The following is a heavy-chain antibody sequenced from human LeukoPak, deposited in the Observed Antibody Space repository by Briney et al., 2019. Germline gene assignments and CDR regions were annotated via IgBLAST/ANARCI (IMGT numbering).Heavy chain of an antibody. CDR3: AKDPRALVVVISTPFDY. D-gene: IGHD3-22*01. J-gene: IGHJ4*02. CDR1: GFTFSSYA. V-gene: IGHV3-23*01. CDR2: ISGSGGST. Sequence: GGSLRLSCAASGFTFSSYAMSWVRQAPGKGLEWVSAISGSGGSTYYADSVKGRFTISRDNSKNTLYLQMNSLRAEDTAVYYRAKDPRALVVVISTPFDYWGQGTLVTVSS.